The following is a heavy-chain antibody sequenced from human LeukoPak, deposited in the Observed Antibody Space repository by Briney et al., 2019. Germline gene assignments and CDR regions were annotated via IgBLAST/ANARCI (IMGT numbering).Heavy chain of an antibody. J-gene: IGHJ2*01. D-gene: IGHD2-15*01. V-gene: IGHV4-30-2*01. CDR3: ARHKGGCNGGTCYNWYFDL. CDR2: IYHSGST. Sequence: PSETLSLTCTVSGGSISSGGYYWSWIRQPPGKGLEWIGYIYHSGSTYYNPSLKSRVTVSVDTSKNQFSLKLSSLTAADTAVYYCARHKGGCNGGTCYNWYFDLWGRGTLVTVSS. CDR1: GGSISSGGYY.